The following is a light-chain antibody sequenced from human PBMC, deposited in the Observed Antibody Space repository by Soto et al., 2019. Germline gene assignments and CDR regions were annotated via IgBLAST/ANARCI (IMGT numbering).Light chain of an antibody. Sequence: EIVLTQSPLSLPVTPGEPASISCRSSRNLLHSNGYYYLDWYLQKPGQSPQLLIYLGSNRASGVADRFIGSGSCTEFTLTIIRGQAEDVVVYFYGQVLATPFTFGGGTKVEIK. CDR1: RNLLHSNGYYY. CDR3: GQVLATPFT. J-gene: IGKJ4*01. V-gene: IGKV2-28*01. CDR2: LGS.